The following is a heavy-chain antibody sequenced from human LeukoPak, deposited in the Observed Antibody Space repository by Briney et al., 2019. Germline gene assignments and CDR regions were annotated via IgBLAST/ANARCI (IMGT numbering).Heavy chain of an antibody. CDR1: GFTFTDHY. J-gene: IGHJ4*02. CDR3: ARDHDWGVDY. V-gene: IGHV1-2*02. D-gene: IGHD7-27*01. Sequence: ASVKVSCKASGFTFTDHYMHWVRQAPGQGLEWMGWINGKRGDTNYAQNFQDRVTMTRDTSTSTVYMELSRLTVYDTAVYYCARDHDWGVDYWGQGTLVTVSS. CDR2: INGKRGDT.